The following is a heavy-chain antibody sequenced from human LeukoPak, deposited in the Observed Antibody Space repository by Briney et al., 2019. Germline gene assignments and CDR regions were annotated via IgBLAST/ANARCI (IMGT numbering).Heavy chain of an antibody. Sequence: GGSLRLSCAASGSTVSSNYMSWVRQAPGMGLEWVSVIYSGGSIYYADSVKGRFTISRDNSKNMLYLQMNSLRVEDTAVYYCVSSNYGGDSEFDYWGQGTLVTVSS. J-gene: IGHJ4*02. V-gene: IGHV3-53*01. CDR3: VSSNYGGDSEFDY. CDR2: IYSGGSI. D-gene: IGHD4-23*01. CDR1: GSTVSSNY.